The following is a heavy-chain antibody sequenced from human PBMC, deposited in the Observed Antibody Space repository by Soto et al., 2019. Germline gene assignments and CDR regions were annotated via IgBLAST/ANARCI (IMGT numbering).Heavy chain of an antibody. CDR3: ATYCSSTSCSHY. V-gene: IGHV1-69*02. J-gene: IGHJ4*02. D-gene: IGHD2-2*01. Sequence: QVQLVQSGAEVKKPGSSVKVSCKASGGTFSSYTISWVRQAPGQGLEWMGRIIPILGIANYAQKFQGRVTITADKSTSTAYMELSSLRSEDTAVYYCATYCSSTSCSHYWGQGTLVTVFS. CDR1: GGTFSSYT. CDR2: IIPILGIA.